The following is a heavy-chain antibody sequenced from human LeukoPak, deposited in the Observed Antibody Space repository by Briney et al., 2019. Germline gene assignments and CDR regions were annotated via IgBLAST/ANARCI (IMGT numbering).Heavy chain of an antibody. CDR3: ARVGEYCSGGSCYSLGFDY. V-gene: IGHV6-1*01. J-gene: IGHJ4*02. D-gene: IGHD2-15*01. CDR1: GXSVSSNSAA. CDR2: TYYRSKWYN. Sequence: SQTLSLTCAISGXSVSSNSAAWNWIRQSPSRGLEWLRRTYYRSKWYNDYAVSVKSRITINPDTSKNQFSLQLNSVTPEDTAVYYCARVGEYCSGGSCYSLGFDYWGQGTLVTVSS.